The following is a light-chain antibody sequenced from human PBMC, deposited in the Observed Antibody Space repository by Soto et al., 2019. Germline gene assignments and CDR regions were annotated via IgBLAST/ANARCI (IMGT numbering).Light chain of an antibody. CDR2: GAS. CDR3: QQYGSSPRT. Sequence: EVVLTQSPGTLSLSPGERATLSCRASQTVSSNYVGWYQQKPGQAPRLLIYGASSRATGIPDRFSGSGSGTDFTLTISRLEPEDFAVYYCQQYGSSPRTFGQGTKLEIK. V-gene: IGKV3-20*01. J-gene: IGKJ2*02. CDR1: QTVSSNY.